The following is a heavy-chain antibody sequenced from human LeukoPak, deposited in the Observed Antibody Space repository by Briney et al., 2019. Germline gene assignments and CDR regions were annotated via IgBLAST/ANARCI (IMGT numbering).Heavy chain of an antibody. Sequence: SETLSLTCAVYGGSFSGYYWSWIRQPPGKGLEWIGEINHSGSTNYNPSLKSRVTISVDTSKNQFFLKLSSVTAADTAVYYCATDGAPPGIAAAGTPLDYWGQGTLVTVSS. J-gene: IGHJ4*02. CDR3: ATDGAPPGIAAAGTPLDY. D-gene: IGHD6-13*01. CDR2: INHSGST. CDR1: GGSFSGYY. V-gene: IGHV4-34*01.